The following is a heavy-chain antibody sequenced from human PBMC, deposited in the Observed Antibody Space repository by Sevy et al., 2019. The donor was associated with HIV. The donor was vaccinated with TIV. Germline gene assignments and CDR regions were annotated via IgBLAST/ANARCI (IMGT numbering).Heavy chain of an antibody. V-gene: IGHV3-48*01. Sequence: GGSLRLSCAASGFTFSSYSMNWVRQAPGKGLEWVSSISSSSSTIYYADSVKGRFTISRDNAKNSLYLQMNSLRAEDTAVYYCARGEQQLTYYYYYGMDVWGQGTTVTVSS. J-gene: IGHJ6*02. CDR1: GFTFSSYS. D-gene: IGHD6-13*01. CDR2: ISSSSSTI. CDR3: ARGEQQLTYYYYYGMDV.